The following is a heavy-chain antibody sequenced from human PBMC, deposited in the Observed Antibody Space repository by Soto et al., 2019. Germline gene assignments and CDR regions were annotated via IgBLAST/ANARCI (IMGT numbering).Heavy chain of an antibody. Sequence: QVQLVESGGGVVQPGRSLRLSCVASGFTFSSYGMHWVRQAPGKGLGWVAIISYDGSNTYYADSVKGRFTISRDNSKNTLYLPMNSLRAEDTSVYYCAKEGGLSGSYYISSSYYFDYWGQGTLVTVSS. CDR1: GFTFSSYG. D-gene: IGHD1-26*01. V-gene: IGHV3-30*18. CDR3: AKEGGLSGSYYISSSYYFDY. CDR2: ISYDGSNT. J-gene: IGHJ4*02.